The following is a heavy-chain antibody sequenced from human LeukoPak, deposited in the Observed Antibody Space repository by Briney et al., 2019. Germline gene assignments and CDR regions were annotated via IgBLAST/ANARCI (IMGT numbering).Heavy chain of an antibody. CDR3: ARGIFYGGRKQYIWFDL. D-gene: IGHD2/OR15-2a*01. V-gene: IGHV4-34*01. J-gene: IGHJ5*02. CDR1: GGPFRGFF. CDR2: VSHGGTS. Sequence: SETLSLTCAVSGGPFRGFFWSWIRQAPGKGLEWIAEVSHGGTSNYSPSLKSRITISVDTSKSQFSLKLTSVTAADTAVYYCARGIFYGGRKQYIWFDLWAQGTLVTVSS.